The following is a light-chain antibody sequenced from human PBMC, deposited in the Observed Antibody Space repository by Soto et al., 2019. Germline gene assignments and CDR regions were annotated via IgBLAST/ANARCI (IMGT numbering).Light chain of an antibody. CDR3: SSYTNINTRACV. CDR2: EGT. J-gene: IGLJ1*01. V-gene: IGLV2-14*02. CDR1: SNDVGSYNL. Sequence: QSVLTQPASVSGSPGQSITISCTGTSNDVGSYNLVSWYQHHPGKAPKLMIYEGTKRPSGLSYRFSGSKSGNTASLTISGLQAEDEAEYYCSSYTNINTRACVFGTGTKVTVL.